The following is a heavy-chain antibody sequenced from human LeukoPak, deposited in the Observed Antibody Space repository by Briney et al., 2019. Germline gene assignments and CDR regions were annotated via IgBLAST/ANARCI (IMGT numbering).Heavy chain of an antibody. CDR2: ISYDGSNK. V-gene: IGHV3-30-3*01. CDR3: ARDGPGGGVVIIPYYFDY. CDR1: GFTFSNYW. J-gene: IGHJ4*02. D-gene: IGHD3-3*01. Sequence: GGSLRLSCAASGFTFSNYWMTWVRQAPGKGLEWVAVISYDGSNKYYADSVKGRFTISRDNSKNTLYLQMNSLRAEDTAVYYCARDGPGGGVVIIPYYFDYWGQGTLVTVSS.